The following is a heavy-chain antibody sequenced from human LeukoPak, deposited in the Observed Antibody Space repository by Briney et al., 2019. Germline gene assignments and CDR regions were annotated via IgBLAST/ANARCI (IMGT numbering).Heavy chain of an antibody. D-gene: IGHD6-19*01. CDR2: ISYDGNNK. Sequence: GGSLRLSCAASGFTFSSYGMHWVRQAPGKGLEWVAVISYDGNNKYYADSVKGRFTISRDNSKNTLYLQMSSLRAEDTAVYYCAKGYAVAALYYFDYWGRGTLVTVSS. V-gene: IGHV3-30*18. J-gene: IGHJ4*02. CDR1: GFTFSSYG. CDR3: AKGYAVAALYYFDY.